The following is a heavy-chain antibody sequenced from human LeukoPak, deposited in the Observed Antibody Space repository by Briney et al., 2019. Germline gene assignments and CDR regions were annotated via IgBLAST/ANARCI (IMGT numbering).Heavy chain of an antibody. Sequence: PGGSLRLSCAASGFTFSNAWMTWARQAPGKGLEWVGRIYRNADGGTTDYAAPVKGRFTISRDDSKNPLYLQMNSLKNEDTAVYYCTTDSYCSTTTCYASSNYYYGLDAWGQGTSVTVSS. CDR2: IYRNADGGTT. V-gene: IGHV3-15*05. D-gene: IGHD2-2*01. J-gene: IGHJ6*02. CDR1: GFTFSNAW. CDR3: TTDSYCSTTTCYASSNYYYGLDA.